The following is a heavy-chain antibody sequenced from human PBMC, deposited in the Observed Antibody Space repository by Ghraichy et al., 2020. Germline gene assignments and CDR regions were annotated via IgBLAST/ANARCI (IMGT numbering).Heavy chain of an antibody. CDR3: ARAMGSSKAV. Sequence: GGSLRLSCAASGFTFSDYWMHWVRQAPGQGLVWVSHINPDGSTTSYADSVKGRFTISRDNAKNILYLQMNILRAEDTAVYYCARAMGSSKAVWCQGTTVSVSS. CDR2: INPDGSTT. V-gene: IGHV3-74*01. D-gene: IGHD3-16*01. CDR1: GFTFSDYW. J-gene: IGHJ6*02.